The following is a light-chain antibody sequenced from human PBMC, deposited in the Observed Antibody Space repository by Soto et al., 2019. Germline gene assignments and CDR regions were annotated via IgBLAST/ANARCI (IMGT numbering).Light chain of an antibody. J-gene: IGLJ2*01. Sequence: QSALTQPASVSGSPGQSITISCTGTSGDVGGYNYVSWYQQHPDKVPRLMIYEVNNRPSGVSNRFSGSKSGNTASLTISGLQAEDEGDYYCTSYTSNTFVVFGGGTQLTVL. CDR2: EVN. V-gene: IGLV2-14*01. CDR3: TSYTSNTFVV. CDR1: SGDVGGYNY.